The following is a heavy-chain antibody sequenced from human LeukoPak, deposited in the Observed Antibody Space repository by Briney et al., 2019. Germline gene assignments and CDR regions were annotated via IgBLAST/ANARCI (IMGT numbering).Heavy chain of an antibody. CDR1: GFTSINYA. J-gene: IGHJ4*02. CDR3: AKAPRGSYFDY. Sequence: GGSLRLSCAASGFTSINYAMNWVRQAPGKGLEWVSVLIGSSGSTDYADSVKGRFTISRDNSKNTLYLQMNSLRAEDTAVYYCAKAPRGSYFDYWGQGTLVTVSS. CDR2: LIGSSGST. V-gene: IGHV3-23*01. D-gene: IGHD3-10*01.